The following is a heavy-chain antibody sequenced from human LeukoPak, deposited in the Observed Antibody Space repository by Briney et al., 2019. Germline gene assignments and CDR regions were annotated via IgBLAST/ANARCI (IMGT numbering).Heavy chain of an antibody. D-gene: IGHD3-10*01. Sequence: GGSLRLSCAASGFTFSSYAMHWVRQAPGKGLEWVAVISYDGSNKYYADSVKGRFTISRDNSKNTLYLQMNGLRAEDTAVYYCAKPAGSGSSDYWGQGTLVTVSS. CDR2: ISYDGSNK. CDR3: AKPAGSGSSDY. V-gene: IGHV3-30-3*01. J-gene: IGHJ4*02. CDR1: GFTFSSYA.